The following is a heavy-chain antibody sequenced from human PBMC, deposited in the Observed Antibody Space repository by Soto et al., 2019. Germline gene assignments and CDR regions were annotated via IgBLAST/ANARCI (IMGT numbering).Heavy chain of an antibody. Sequence: GGSLRLSCEASGFTFSRVSMNWVRQVPGKGLEWDASISSANSETWYADSVKGRFIISRDNAQNSLFLQIYTLRPEDSAIYYCARVAYWGPGTQVTVSS. CDR3: ARVAY. V-gene: IGHV3-21*04. CDR1: GFTFSRVS. CDR2: ISSANSET. J-gene: IGHJ4*02.